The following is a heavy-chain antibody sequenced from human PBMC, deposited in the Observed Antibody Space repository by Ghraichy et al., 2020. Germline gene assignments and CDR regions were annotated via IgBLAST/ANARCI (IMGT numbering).Heavy chain of an antibody. J-gene: IGHJ3*02. D-gene: IGHD5-18*01. CDR3: ARGYSYVHDAFDI. V-gene: IGHV3-11*01. CDR1: GFTFRDYY. CDR2: ISSSGNTI. Sequence: GGSLRLSCAASGFTFRDYYMSWIRQAPGKGLDWVSYISSSGNTIYYADSVKGRFTISRDNAKNSVYLQMNSLRAEDTAVYYCARGYSYVHDAFDIWGQGTMVTVSS.